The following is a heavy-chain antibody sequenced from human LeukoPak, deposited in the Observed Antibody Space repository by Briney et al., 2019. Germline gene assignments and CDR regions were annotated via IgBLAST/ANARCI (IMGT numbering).Heavy chain of an antibody. D-gene: IGHD6-13*01. V-gene: IGHV3-74*01. CDR3: ARDPAAAGPGSHDY. J-gene: IGHJ4*02. CDR2: INSDGSST. Sequence: PGGSLRLSCAASGLTFSSYWMHWVRQAPGKGLVWVSRINSDGSSTSYADSVKGRFTISRDNAKNTLYLQMNSLRAEDTAMYYCARDPAAAGPGSHDYWGQGTLVTVSS. CDR1: GLTFSSYW.